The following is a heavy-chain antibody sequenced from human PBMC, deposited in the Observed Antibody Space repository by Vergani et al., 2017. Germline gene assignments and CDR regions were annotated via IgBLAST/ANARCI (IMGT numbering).Heavy chain of an antibody. J-gene: IGHJ6*03. CDR2: IYHSGGA. Sequence: QLHLQESGPGLVKPSETLSLTCTVSGGSITSSSYYWGWIRQPPGKGLEWIGNIYHSGGAYYNPSLKGRVTISVDTSKNQFSLKLSSVTAADTAVYYCARHSSSLSTRYYYYYMDVWGKGTTVTVSS. CDR3: ARHSSSLSTRYYYYYMDV. CDR1: GGSITSSSYY. V-gene: IGHV4-39*01. D-gene: IGHD6-6*01.